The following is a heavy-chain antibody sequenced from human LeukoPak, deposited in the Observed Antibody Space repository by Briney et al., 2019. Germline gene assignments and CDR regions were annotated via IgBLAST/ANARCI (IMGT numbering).Heavy chain of an antibody. CDR2: ISPNSGGR. Sequence: ASVKVSCKASGYTFTGYYIHWVRQAPGQRLEWMGWISPNSGGRNYAQKFQGRVTMTRDTSVSTAHMELSNVRSDDTAVYYCARGTTVTTPFDYWGQGTLVTVSS. CDR3: ARGTTVTTPFDY. D-gene: IGHD4-17*01. CDR1: GYTFTGYY. V-gene: IGHV1-2*02. J-gene: IGHJ4*02.